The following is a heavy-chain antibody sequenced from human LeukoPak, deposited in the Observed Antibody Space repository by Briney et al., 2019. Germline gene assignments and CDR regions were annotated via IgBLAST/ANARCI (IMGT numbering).Heavy chain of an antibody. CDR2: IYYSGST. CDR1: GGFISSSSYY. Sequence: SETQSLTCTVSGGFISSSSYYWGWIRQPPGKGLEWIGSIYYSGSTYYNPSLKSRVTISVDTSKNQFSLKLSSVTAADTAVYYCARQEMATITQDYWGQGTLVTVSS. CDR3: ARQEMATITQDY. J-gene: IGHJ4*02. D-gene: IGHD5-24*01. V-gene: IGHV4-39*01.